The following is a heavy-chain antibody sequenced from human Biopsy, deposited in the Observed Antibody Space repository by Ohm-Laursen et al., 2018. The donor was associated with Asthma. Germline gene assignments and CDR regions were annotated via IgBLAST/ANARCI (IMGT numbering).Heavy chain of an antibody. Sequence: TQTLTLTFTFSGFSLKIGAVGVGWIRQPPGKAPECLAVIYWIDDKYYSPSLRNRLTVSKDTSRNRVVLAMTNMDTVDTATYFCARALRRVSFSYFDNWGLGTLVSVSS. CDR3: ARALRRVSFSYFDN. J-gene: IGHJ4*01. CDR1: GFSLKIGAVG. CDR2: IYWIDDK. V-gene: IGHV2-5*01. D-gene: IGHD5/OR15-5a*01.